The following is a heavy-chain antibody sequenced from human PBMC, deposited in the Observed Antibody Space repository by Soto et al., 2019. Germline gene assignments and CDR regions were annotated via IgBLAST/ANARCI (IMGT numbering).Heavy chain of an antibody. CDR2: IYTSGST. Sequence: PSETLSLTCTVSGGSISSYYWSWIRQPAGKGLEWIGRIYTSGSTNYNPSLKSRGTMSVDTAKNQFSLKLSSVTAAATAVYYCASTTTPYYDFWSGYYPRGYYYYGMDVWGQGITVTVSS. J-gene: IGHJ6*02. CDR3: ASTTTPYYDFWSGYYPRGYYYYGMDV. V-gene: IGHV4-4*07. D-gene: IGHD3-3*01. CDR1: GGSISSYY.